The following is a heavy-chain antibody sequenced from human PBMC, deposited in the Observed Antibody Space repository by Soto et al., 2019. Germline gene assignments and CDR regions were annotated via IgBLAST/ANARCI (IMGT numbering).Heavy chain of an antibody. V-gene: IGHV4-39*01. Sequence: SETRSVTCSVSGESISNCRFYWAWIRQPPGEGLEWIGSIYYTGNAYYNPSLKSRVTISVDTSKNQFSLKLSSVTAADTAVYYCARRYGYSFDYWGQGTLVTVSS. CDR3: ARRYGYSFDY. D-gene: IGHD1-1*01. CDR2: IYYTGNA. CDR1: GESISNCRFY. J-gene: IGHJ4*02.